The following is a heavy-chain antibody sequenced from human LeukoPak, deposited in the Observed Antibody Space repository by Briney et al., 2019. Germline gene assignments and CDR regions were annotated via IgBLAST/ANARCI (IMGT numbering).Heavy chain of an antibody. CDR2: VSGSGGST. D-gene: IGHD1-26*01. V-gene: IGHV3-23*01. Sequence: QTGGSLRLSCAASGFTFSSYAMSWVRQAPGKGLEGVSAVSGSGGSTYYADSVKGRFTISRDNSKNTLYLQMNSLRAKDTAVYYCAKCRGGGSYPGGYYYMDVWGKGTTVTVSS. CDR3: AKCRGGGSYPGGYYYMDV. J-gene: IGHJ6*03. CDR1: GFTFSSYA.